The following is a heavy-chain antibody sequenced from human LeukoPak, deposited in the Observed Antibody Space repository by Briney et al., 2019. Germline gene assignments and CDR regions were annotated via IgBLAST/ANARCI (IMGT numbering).Heavy chain of an antibody. CDR2: ISGSGGST. CDR3: AKNFYYGMDV. CDR1: ELHA. Sequence: GGSLRLTCAASELHAMTWVRQAPGKGLEWVSAISGSGGSTYYADSVKGRFTISRDNSKNTLYLQMNSLRAEDTAVYYCAKNFYYGMDVWGQGTTVTVSS. J-gene: IGHJ6*02. V-gene: IGHV3-23*01.